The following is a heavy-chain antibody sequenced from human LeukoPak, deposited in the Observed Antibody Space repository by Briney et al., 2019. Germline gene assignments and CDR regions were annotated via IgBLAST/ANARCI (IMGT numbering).Heavy chain of an antibody. CDR3: ARHKPKAVNWGIPEWFDP. CDR1: GGSISSSSYY. CDR2: IYYSGST. J-gene: IGHJ5*02. D-gene: IGHD7-27*01. Sequence: SETLSLTCTVSGGSISSSSYYWGWIRQPPGKGLEWIGSIYYSGSTYYNPSLKSRVTISVDTSKNQFSLKLSSVTAADTAVYYCARHKPKAVNWGIPEWFDPWGQGTLVTVSS. V-gene: IGHV4-39*01.